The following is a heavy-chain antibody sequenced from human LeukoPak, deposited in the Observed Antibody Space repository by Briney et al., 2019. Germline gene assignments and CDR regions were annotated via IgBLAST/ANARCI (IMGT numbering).Heavy chain of an antibody. Sequence: ASVTVSFKASGYTFTGYYMHWVRQAPGQGLEWMGWINPNSGGTNYAQKFQGRVTMTRDTSISTAYMELSRLRSDDTAVYYCASPGRYCSSTSCYAGDPFDIWGQGTMVTVSS. J-gene: IGHJ3*02. D-gene: IGHD2-2*01. CDR1: GYTFTGYY. CDR3: ASPGRYCSSTSCYAGDPFDI. CDR2: INPNSGGT. V-gene: IGHV1-2*02.